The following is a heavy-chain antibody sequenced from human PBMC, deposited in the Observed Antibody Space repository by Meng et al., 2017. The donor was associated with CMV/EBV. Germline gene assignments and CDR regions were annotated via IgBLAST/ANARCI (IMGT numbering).Heavy chain of an antibody. Sequence: SETLSLTCTVSGGSISSYYWSWIRQPPGKGLEWIGYIYYSGSTNYNPSLKSRVTISVDTSKSQFSLKLSSVTAADTAVYYCARVGVGESFDYWGQGTLVTVSS. V-gene: IGHV4-59*01. CDR1: GGSISSYY. CDR3: ARVGVGESFDY. CDR2: IYYSGST. D-gene: IGHD3-10*01. J-gene: IGHJ4*02.